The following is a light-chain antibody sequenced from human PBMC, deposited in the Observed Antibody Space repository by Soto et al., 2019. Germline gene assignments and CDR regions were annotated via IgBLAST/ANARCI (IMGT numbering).Light chain of an antibody. J-gene: IGKJ1*01. CDR1: QSVSSNY. Sequence: EIVLTQSPGTLSLSAGERATLSCRASQSVSSNYLAWYQQKPGQPPRLLISGASSRATGIPDRFIGSGSGTDFTLTISSLEPEDFAVYYCQHYGRSPPSWTFGQGTKVENK. V-gene: IGKV3-20*01. CDR3: QHYGRSPPSWT. CDR2: GAS.